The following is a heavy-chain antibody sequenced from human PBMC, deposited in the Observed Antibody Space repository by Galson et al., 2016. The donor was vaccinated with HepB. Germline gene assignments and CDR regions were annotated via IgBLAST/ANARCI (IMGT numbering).Heavy chain of an antibody. CDR2: ISYNDEST. J-gene: IGHJ6*02. V-gene: IGHV3-23*01. D-gene: IGHD3-10*01. Sequence: SLRLSCAASGFSFSSYALTWVRQAPGKGLEWVSTISYNDESTYYADSVKGRFTISSDNSKKTLNPQMNSLRADDTAVYYCAKSTMVRTYSYGMDVWGQGTTVTVSS. CDR3: AKSTMVRTYSYGMDV. CDR1: GFSFSSYA.